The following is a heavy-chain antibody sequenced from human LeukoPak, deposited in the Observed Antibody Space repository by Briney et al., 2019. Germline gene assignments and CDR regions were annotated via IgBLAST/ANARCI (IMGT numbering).Heavy chain of an antibody. V-gene: IGHV1-69*05. CDR2: IIPIFGTA. CDR3: ARDLAYYDSSGPGY. D-gene: IGHD3-22*01. Sequence: GASVKVSCKVSGYTFTSYYMHWVRQAPGQGLEWMGRIIPIFGTANYAQKFQGRVTITTDESTSTAYMELSSLRSEDTAVYYCARDLAYYDSSGPGYWGQGTLVTVSS. CDR1: GYTFTSYY. J-gene: IGHJ4*02.